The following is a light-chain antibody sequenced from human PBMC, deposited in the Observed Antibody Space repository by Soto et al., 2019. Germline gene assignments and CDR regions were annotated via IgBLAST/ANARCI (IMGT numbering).Light chain of an antibody. V-gene: IGKV1-39*01. Sequence: DVQMTQSPSSLSAPVGDRVTITCRASQSISGYLNWYQQNSGKAPKLLIYAASSLQSGVPSRFSGSGSGADFTLTISSLQPEDFATYYCQQSFSTPPTFGQGTKVEIK. CDR2: AAS. CDR1: QSISGY. CDR3: QQSFSTPPT. J-gene: IGKJ1*01.